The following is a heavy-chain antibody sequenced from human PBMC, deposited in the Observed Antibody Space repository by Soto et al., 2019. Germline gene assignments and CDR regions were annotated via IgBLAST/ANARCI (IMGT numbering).Heavy chain of an antibody. CDR1: GGSFSGYY. CDR2: INHSGST. V-gene: IGHV4-34*01. CDR3: ARGHSGYDLPYLDY. D-gene: IGHD5-12*01. J-gene: IGHJ4*02. Sequence: QVQLQQWGAGLLKPSETLSLTCAVYGGSFSGYYWSWIRQPPGKGLEWIGEINHSGSTNYNPSLKSRVTIPVDTSRNQFSLKLSSVTAADTAVYYCARGHSGYDLPYLDYWGQGTLVTVSS.